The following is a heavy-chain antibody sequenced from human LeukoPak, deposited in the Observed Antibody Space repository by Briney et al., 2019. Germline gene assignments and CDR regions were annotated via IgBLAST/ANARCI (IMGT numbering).Heavy chain of an antibody. CDR1: GGSISSGSYY. V-gene: IGHV4-61*02. CDR2: IYTSGST. J-gene: IGHJ5*02. Sequence: SETLSLTCTVSGGSISSGSYYWSWIRQPAGKGLEWIGRIYTSGSTNYNPSLKSRVTISVDTSKNQFSLKLSSVTAADTAVYYCARGYYGSGSYYNPSGWFDPWGQGTLVTVSS. CDR3: ARGYYGSGSYYNPSGWFDP. D-gene: IGHD3-10*01.